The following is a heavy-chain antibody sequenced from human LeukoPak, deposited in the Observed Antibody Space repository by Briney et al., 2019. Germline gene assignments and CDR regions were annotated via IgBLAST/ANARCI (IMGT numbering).Heavy chain of an antibody. CDR2: IIPTLGIA. CDR3: ARSARGGYCSGASCYSGEDY. J-gene: IGHJ4*02. V-gene: IGHV1-69*04. CDR1: GGTFSSYA. Sequence: SVKVSCKASGGTFSSYAISWVRQAPGQGLEWMGRIIPTLGIANYAQKFQGRVTITADKSTSTAYMDLSSLRSEDTAVYYCARSARGGYCSGASCYSGEDYWGQGTLVTVSS. D-gene: IGHD2-15*01.